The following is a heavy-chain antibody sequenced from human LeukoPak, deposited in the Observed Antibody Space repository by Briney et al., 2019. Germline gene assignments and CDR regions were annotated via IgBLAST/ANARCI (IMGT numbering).Heavy chain of an antibody. V-gene: IGHV1-24*01. CDR1: GGTFSSYA. Sequence: ASVKVSCKASGGTFSSYAISWVRQAPGKGLEWMGGFDPEDGETIYAQKFQGRVTMTEDTSTDTAYMELSSLRSEDTAVYYCATGRGGITYYFDYWGQGTLVTVSS. D-gene: IGHD3-10*01. CDR2: FDPEDGET. J-gene: IGHJ4*02. CDR3: ATGRGGITYYFDY.